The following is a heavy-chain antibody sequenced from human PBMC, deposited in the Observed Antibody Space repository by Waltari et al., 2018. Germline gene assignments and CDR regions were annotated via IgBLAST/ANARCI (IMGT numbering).Heavy chain of an antibody. V-gene: IGHV3-7*01. CDR1: GFTFSSDW. Sequence: EVQLVESGGGLVQPGGSLRLSCAASGFTFSSDWMSWVRQAPGKGLEWVANIKQDGSEKYYVDSVKGRFTISRDNAKNSLYLQMNSLRAEDTAVYYCAGVAFDYWGQGTLVTVSS. CDR3: AGVAFDY. J-gene: IGHJ4*02. CDR2: IKQDGSEK.